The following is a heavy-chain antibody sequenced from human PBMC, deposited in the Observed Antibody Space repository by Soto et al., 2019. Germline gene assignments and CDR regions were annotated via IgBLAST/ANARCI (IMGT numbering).Heavy chain of an antibody. J-gene: IGHJ6*02. CDR1: GNTFTSYY. D-gene: IGHD1-26*01. CDR2: INPSSGST. CDR3: ARDRAPGWAYYYGMDV. Sequence: ASVKVSFKASGNTFTSYYMHWVRQAPGQGLEWMGIINPSSGSTSYAQKFQGRVTMTRDTSTSTVYMELSSLRSEDTAVYYCARDRAPGWAYYYGMDVWGQGTTVTVSS. V-gene: IGHV1-46*03.